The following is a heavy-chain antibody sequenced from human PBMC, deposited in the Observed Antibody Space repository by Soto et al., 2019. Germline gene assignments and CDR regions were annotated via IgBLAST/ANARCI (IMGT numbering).Heavy chain of an antibody. CDR3: ARGPGGPDGPGDY. CDR2: INAGNGNT. J-gene: IGHJ4*02. V-gene: IGHV1-3*01. Sequence: QVQLVQSGAEVKKPGAPVKVSCKASGYTFTSYAMHWVRQAPGQRLEWMGWINAGNGNTKYSQKFQGRVTITRDTSASTAYMELNSLRSEDTAVYYCARGPGGPDGPGDYWGQGTLVTVSS. CDR1: GYTFTSYA. D-gene: IGHD2-15*01.